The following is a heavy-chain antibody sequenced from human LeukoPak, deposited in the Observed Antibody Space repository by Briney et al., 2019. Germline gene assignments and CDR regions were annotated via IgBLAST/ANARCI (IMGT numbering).Heavy chain of an antibody. V-gene: IGHV4-59*01. CDR3: VRVLVGATSFDY. D-gene: IGHD1-26*01. CDR1: GGSISSYY. Sequence: PSETLSLTCTVSGGSISSYYWSWIRQPPGKGLEWIGYIYYSGSTNYNPSLKSRVTISVDTSKNQFSLKLSSVTAADTAVYYCVRVLVGATSFDYWGQGTLVTVSS. J-gene: IGHJ4*02. CDR2: IYYSGST.